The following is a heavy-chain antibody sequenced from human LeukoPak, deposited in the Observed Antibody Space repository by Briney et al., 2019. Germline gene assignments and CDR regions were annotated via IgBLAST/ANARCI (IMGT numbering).Heavy chain of an antibody. CDR3: ARDLAGHFGGFYFDY. V-gene: IGHV4-39*07. Sequence: ASETLSLTCTVSGGSISSRNYYWGWIRQLPGKGLEWIGTIYYSGSTYYNPSLKSRVTISLDTSKSHFSLRLSSVTAADTAVYYCARDLAGHFGGFYFDYWGQGTLVTVSS. CDR2: IYYSGST. J-gene: IGHJ4*02. D-gene: IGHD2-21*01. CDR1: GGSISSRNYY.